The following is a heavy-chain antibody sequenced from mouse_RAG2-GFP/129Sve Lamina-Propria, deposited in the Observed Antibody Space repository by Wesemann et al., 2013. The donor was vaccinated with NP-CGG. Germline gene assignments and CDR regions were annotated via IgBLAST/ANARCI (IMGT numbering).Heavy chain of an antibody. CDR2: IYPGGGYT. V-gene: IGHV1-55*01. D-gene: IGHD2-3*01. CDR3: ARVDDGYFPWYFDV. J-gene: IGHJ1*03. Sequence: QVQLQQPGAELVKPGASVKMSCKASGYTFTSYWITWVKQRPGQGLEWIGDIYPGGGYTNYNEKFKGKATLTADKSSSTAYMQFSSLTSEDSAIYYCARVDDGYFPWYFDVWGTGTTVTVSS. CDR1: GYTFTSYW.